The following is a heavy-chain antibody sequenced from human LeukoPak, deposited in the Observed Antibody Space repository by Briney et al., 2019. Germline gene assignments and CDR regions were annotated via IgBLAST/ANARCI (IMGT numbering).Heavy chain of an antibody. J-gene: IGHJ4*02. CDR1: GFTFSSYG. D-gene: IGHD6-19*01. CDR2: IWYDGSNK. CDR3: ARVGIGWYSFDY. V-gene: IGHV3-33*01. Sequence: GGSLRLSCAASGFTFSSYGMQWVRQAPGKGPEWVALIWYDGSNKYYVGSVKGRFTISRDSSKKTMYLQMDSLRAEDTAVYYCARVGIGWYSFDYWGQGTLVTVSS.